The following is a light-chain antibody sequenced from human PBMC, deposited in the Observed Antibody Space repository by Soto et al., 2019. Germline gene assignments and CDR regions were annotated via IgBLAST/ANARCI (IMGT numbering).Light chain of an antibody. CDR2: AAS. V-gene: IGKV1-12*01. CDR1: QDINNW. J-gene: IGKJ4*01. Sequence: DIQMTQSPSSVSASVGDRVTIACRVSQDINNWLAWYQQKPGKAPKLLIYAASILHSGVPSRFSGTGSGTDFTLTISRLEPEDFAVYYCQQYGSSLPLTFGGGTKVDIK. CDR3: QQYGSSLPLT.